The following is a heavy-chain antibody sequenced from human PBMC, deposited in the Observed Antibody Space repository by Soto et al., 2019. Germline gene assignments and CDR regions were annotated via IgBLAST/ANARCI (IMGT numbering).Heavy chain of an antibody. CDR1: GFTFSSYW. Sequence: PGGSLRLSCAASGFTFSSYWMHWVRQAPGKGLVWVSRINSDGSSTSYADSVKGRFTISRDNAKNTLYLQMNSLRAEDTAVYYCARAYHYDSSGYAPSDYWGQGTLVTVSS. CDR3: ARAYHYDSSGYAPSDY. D-gene: IGHD3-22*01. V-gene: IGHV3-74*01. CDR2: INSDGSST. J-gene: IGHJ4*02.